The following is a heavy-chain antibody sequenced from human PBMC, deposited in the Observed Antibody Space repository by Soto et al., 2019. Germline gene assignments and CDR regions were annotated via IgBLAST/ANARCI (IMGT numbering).Heavy chain of an antibody. Sequence: LRLSCAASGFTFSSYAMSWVRQAPGKGLEWVSAISGSGGSTYYADSVKGRFTISRDNSKNTLYLQMNSLRAEDTAVYYCAKDRNYGRTEGYSGSWPDYWGQGTLVTVSS. V-gene: IGHV3-23*01. D-gene: IGHD5-12*01. CDR1: GFTFSSYA. CDR3: AKDRNYGRTEGYSGSWPDY. J-gene: IGHJ4*02. CDR2: ISGSGGST.